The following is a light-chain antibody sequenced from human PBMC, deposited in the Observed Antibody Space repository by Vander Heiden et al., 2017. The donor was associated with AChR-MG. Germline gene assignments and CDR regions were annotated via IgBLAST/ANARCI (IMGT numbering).Light chain of an antibody. CDR2: VKH. Sequence: QSVLTQPPSVSGAAGQRVTISCTGSTSTIGGGYDVHWYQQLPGRAPTLLILVKHIRPSGVPDRFTCSNSGTSASPTTTGLQAEDEADYYCLSYDNSRGGFLVFGSGTRVTVL. CDR3: LSYDNSRGGFLV. V-gene: IGLV1-40*01. J-gene: IGLJ1*01. CDR1: TSTIGGGYD.